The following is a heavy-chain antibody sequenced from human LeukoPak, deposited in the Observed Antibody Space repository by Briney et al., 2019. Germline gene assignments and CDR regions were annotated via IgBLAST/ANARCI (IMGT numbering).Heavy chain of an antibody. CDR2: IYYSGST. Sequence: SEALSLTCTVSGYSISSGYYWGWIRQPPGKGLEWIGSIYYSGSTYYNPSLKSRVTISVDTSKNQFSLKLNSVTAADTAVYYCARGYYWGPYYYYYMDVWGKGTTVTISS. CDR1: GYSISSGYY. J-gene: IGHJ6*03. D-gene: IGHD3-22*01. V-gene: IGHV4-38-2*02. CDR3: ARGYYWGPYYYYYMDV.